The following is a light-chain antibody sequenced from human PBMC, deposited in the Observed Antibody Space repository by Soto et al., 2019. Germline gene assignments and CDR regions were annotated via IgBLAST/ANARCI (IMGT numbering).Light chain of an antibody. CDR3: QQRSDWPWT. V-gene: IGKV3-11*01. Sequence: EIVVTQSPAPLSLSPGERATLSCMASQSVSSYLAWYQQKPGQAPRLLIYDVSNRAAGIPTRFSGGGSGTDCTLTISNVEPEDVAVYYCQQRSDWPWTLCQGTKVDIK. J-gene: IGKJ1*01. CDR2: DVS. CDR1: QSVSSY.